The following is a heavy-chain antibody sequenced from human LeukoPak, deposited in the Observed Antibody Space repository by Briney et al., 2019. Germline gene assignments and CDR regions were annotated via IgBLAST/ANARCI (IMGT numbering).Heavy chain of an antibody. V-gene: IGHV1-46*01. D-gene: IGHD3-22*01. Sequence: GASVKVSCKASGYTFTSSNMHWVRQAPGQGLEWMGIINPSGGSTSHAQKFQSRVTMTRDTSTSTVYMEMTSLRSEDTAVYYCARDGGDGSGYYYFDNWGQGTLVTVSS. CDR3: ARDGGDGSGYYYFDN. CDR2: INPSGGST. J-gene: IGHJ4*02. CDR1: GYTFTSSN.